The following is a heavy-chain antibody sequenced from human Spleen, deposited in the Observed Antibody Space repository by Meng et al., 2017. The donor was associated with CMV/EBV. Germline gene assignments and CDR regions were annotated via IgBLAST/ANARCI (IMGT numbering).Heavy chain of an antibody. CDR2: IYGATGT. D-gene: IGHD3-3*02. J-gene: IGHJ4*02. V-gene: IGHV3-53*01. Sequence: GESLKISCAVSGFTVSSNYMSWVRQAPGKGLEWVSIIYGATGTYYADSVKGRFTISRDNSKNTLYLQMNSLRVEDTAVYYCARAGAFPQYYDYWGQGMLVTVS. CDR1: GFTVSSNY. CDR3: ARAGAFPQYYDY.